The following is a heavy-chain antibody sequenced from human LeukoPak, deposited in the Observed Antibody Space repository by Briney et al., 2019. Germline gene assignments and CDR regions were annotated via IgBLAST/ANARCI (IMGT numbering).Heavy chain of an antibody. Sequence: GASVKVSCKPSGYTFIDHYLHWVRQTPGQGLESVGWIDPDTGDTNYPQKFQGRLTMTRDTSSSTAYMELNRLRSDDTAVYYCARAGHNSDSGGYDFWGLGTLVTVSS. CDR1: GYTFIDHY. CDR2: IDPDTGDT. CDR3: ARAGHNSDSGGYDF. V-gene: IGHV1-2*02. J-gene: IGHJ4*02. D-gene: IGHD3-22*01.